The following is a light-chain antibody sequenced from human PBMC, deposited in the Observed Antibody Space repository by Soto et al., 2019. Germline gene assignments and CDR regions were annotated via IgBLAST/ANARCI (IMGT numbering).Light chain of an antibody. Sequence: QSALTQPASVSGSPGQSITISCTGTSSDVGAYTLVSWYQQYPGKAPRLIIYEVSKRPSGVPDRFSGSKSGNTASLTVSGLQAEDEADYYCSSYAGSSNVFGTGTKLTVL. CDR2: EVS. CDR3: SSYAGSSNV. J-gene: IGLJ1*01. CDR1: SSDVGAYTL. V-gene: IGLV2-14*02.